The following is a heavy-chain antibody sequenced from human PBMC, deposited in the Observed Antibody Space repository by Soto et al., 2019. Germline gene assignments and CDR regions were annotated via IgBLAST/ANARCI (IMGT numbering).Heavy chain of an antibody. J-gene: IGHJ6*02. Sequence: SETLSLTCTVSGGSTSSGGHYWSWIRQHPGKGLEWIGYIYYSGSTYYNPSLKSRVTISVDTSKNQFSLNLSSVTAADTAVYYCARGNSVNFYYNYYGMNVWGQGTTGTVAS. D-gene: IGHD2-21*01. CDR1: GGSTSSGGHY. CDR2: IYYSGST. CDR3: ARGNSVNFYYNYYGMNV. V-gene: IGHV4-31*03.